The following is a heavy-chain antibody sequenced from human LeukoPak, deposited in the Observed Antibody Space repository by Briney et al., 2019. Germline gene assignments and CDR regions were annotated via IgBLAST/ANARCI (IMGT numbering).Heavy chain of an antibody. Sequence: GGSLRLSCAASGFTFSSYAMSWVRQAPVKGLEWVSAISGSGGSTYYADSVKGRFTISRDNPKNTLYLQMNSLRAEDTAVYYCAKVGIVVVITGAFDIWGQGTMVTVSS. CDR2: ISGSGGST. V-gene: IGHV3-23*01. J-gene: IGHJ3*02. CDR3: AKVGIVVVITGAFDI. D-gene: IGHD3-22*01. CDR1: GFTFSSYA.